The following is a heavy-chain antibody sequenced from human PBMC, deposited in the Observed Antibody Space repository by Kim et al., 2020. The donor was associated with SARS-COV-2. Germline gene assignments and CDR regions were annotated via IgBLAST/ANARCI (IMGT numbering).Heavy chain of an antibody. CDR3: ASFWASGRVDY. Sequence: YVDSVRGRFTISRDNAKNSLYLQMDSLRAEDTAVYYCASFWASGRVDYWGQGTLVTVSS. D-gene: IGHD3-16*01. J-gene: IGHJ4*02. V-gene: IGHV3-7*01.